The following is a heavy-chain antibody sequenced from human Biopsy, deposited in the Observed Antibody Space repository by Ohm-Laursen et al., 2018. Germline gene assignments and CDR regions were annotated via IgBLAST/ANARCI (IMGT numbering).Heavy chain of an antibody. V-gene: IGHV1-69*10. CDR1: GGTFSNYA. Sequence: ASVKVSCNASGGTFSNYAIRWVRQAPGEGLEWMGGIIAVSGLVNYAPKFQGRVSITADKSTTTAYMELSNLKSEDTAVYYCATPFQYYDSWGGYPPFDHWGQGTLVTVSS. D-gene: IGHD3-3*01. J-gene: IGHJ4*02. CDR3: ATPFQYYDSWGGYPPFDH. CDR2: IIAVSGLV.